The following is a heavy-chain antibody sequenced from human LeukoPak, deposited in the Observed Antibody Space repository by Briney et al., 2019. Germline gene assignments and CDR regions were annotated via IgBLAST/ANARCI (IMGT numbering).Heavy chain of an antibody. CDR2: INHSGST. Sequence: PSETLSLTCGVYGGSFSGYYWSWIRQPPGKGLEWIGEINHSGSTNYNPSLKSRVTISVDTSKNQFSLKLSSVTAADTAVYYCASIYYYDSSGSKNDYWGQGTLVTVSS. CDR1: GGSFSGYY. V-gene: IGHV4-34*01. CDR3: ASIYYYDSSGSKNDY. D-gene: IGHD3-22*01. J-gene: IGHJ4*02.